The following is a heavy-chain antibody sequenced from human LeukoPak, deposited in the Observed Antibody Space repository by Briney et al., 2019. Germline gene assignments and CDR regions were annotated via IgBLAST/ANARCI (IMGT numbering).Heavy chain of an antibody. CDR3: ARDPYYYYGMDV. Sequence: SQTLSLTCAISGDSVSTNGAAAWNWFRQSPSRGLEWLGRTYYRSKWYNDYAVSVKSRITINPDTSKNQFSLQLNSVTPEDTAVYYCARDPYYYYGMDVWGQGTTVTVSS. V-gene: IGHV6-1*01. CDR1: GDSVSTNGAA. CDR2: TYYRSKWYN. J-gene: IGHJ6*02.